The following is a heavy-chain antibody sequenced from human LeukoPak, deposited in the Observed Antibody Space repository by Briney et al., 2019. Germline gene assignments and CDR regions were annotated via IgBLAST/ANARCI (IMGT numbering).Heavy chain of an antibody. J-gene: IGHJ4*02. D-gene: IGHD3-16*02. Sequence: GASVKVSCKASGYTFTSYDINWGRQATGQGLEWMGWMNPNSGNTGYAQNFQGRVTMTRNTSISTAYMELSSLRSEDTAVYYFARGQGESYYDYVWGSYRPRELDYWGQGTLVTVSS. CDR2: MNPNSGNT. V-gene: IGHV1-8*01. CDR1: GYTFTSYD. CDR3: ARGQGESYYDYVWGSYRPRELDY.